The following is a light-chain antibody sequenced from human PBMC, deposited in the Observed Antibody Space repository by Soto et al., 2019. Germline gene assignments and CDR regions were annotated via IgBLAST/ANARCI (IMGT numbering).Light chain of an antibody. CDR3: VAWDDSLKGPV. V-gene: IGLV1-44*01. CDR1: SSNIGSNT. CDR2: NYN. J-gene: IGLJ2*01. Sequence: QAVVTQPPSASGTPGQRVTISCSGSSSNIGSNTVNWYQQVPGTAPKLLIYNYNQRPSGVPDRISGSKSGTSASLAISGLQSEDEADYYCVAWDDSLKGPVFGGGTKLTVL.